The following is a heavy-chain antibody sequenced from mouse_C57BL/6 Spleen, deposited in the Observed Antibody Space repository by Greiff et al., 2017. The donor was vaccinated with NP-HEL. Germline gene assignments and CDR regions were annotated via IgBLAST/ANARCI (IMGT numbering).Heavy chain of an antibody. CDR1: GYTFTSYW. J-gene: IGHJ4*01. CDR3: ARGLLVVGAMDY. V-gene: IGHV1-55*01. Sequence: QVQLQQPGAELVKPGASVKMSCKASGYTFTSYWITWVKQRPGQGLEWIGDIYPGSGSTNYNEKFKSKATLTVDTSSSTAYMQLSSLTSEDSAVYYCARGLLVVGAMDYWGQGTSVTVSS. D-gene: IGHD1-1*01. CDR2: IYPGSGST.